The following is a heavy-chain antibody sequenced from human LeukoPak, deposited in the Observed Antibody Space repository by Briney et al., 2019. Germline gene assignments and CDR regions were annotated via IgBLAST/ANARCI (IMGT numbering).Heavy chain of an antibody. CDR2: VYSTGNT. J-gene: IGHJ3*01. CDR3: ARDGDAVSAAIAGAFDL. Sequence: SETLSLTCTVSGVSISSGNFYWSWIRQSAGKGLEWIGHVYSTGNTKCNPSLKSRVTISADTSKNQISLRLRSVTAADTAMFYCARDGDAVSAAIAGAFDLWGRGTMVTVSS. CDR1: GVSISSGNFY. D-gene: IGHD2-2*01. V-gene: IGHV4-61*09.